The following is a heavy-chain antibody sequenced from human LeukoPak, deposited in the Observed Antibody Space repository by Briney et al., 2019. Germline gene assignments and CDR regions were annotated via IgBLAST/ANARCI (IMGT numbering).Heavy chain of an antibody. CDR3: AKVAVGATITDY. CDR2: ISYDGSNK. CDR1: GFTFSSYG. Sequence: GGSLRLSCAASGFTFSSYGMHWVRQAPGKGLEWVAVISYDGSNKYYADSVRGRFTISRDNSKNTLYLQMNSLRAEDTAVYYCAKVAVGATITDYWGQGTLVTVSS. J-gene: IGHJ4*02. D-gene: IGHD1-26*01. V-gene: IGHV3-30*18.